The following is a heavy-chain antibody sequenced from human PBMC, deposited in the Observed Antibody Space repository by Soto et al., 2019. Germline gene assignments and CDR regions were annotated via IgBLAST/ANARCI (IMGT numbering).Heavy chain of an antibody. CDR2: IKQDGSEK. D-gene: IGHD6-13*01. CDR1: GFTFSSYW. V-gene: IGHV3-7*01. Sequence: PGGSLRLSCAASGFTFSSYWMSWVRQAPGKGLEWVANIKQDGSEKYYVDSVKGRFTISRDNAKNSLYLQMNSLRAEDTAVYYCARGIAAAGTKKGGYWGQGTLVTVSS. J-gene: IGHJ4*02. CDR3: ARGIAAAGTKKGGY.